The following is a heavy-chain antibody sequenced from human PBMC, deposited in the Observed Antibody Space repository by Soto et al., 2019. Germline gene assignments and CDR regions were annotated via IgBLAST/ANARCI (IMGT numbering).Heavy chain of an antibody. CDR1: GGTFSSYT. CDR2: IIPILGIA. CDR3: ARDLGVRGVTIDY. D-gene: IGHD3-10*01. V-gene: IGHV1-69*08. Sequence: QVQLVQSGAEVKKPGSSVKVSCKASGGTFSSYTISWVRQAPGQGLEWMGRIIPILGIANYAKKFQGRVTITADKSTSTAYMELSSLRSEDTAVYYCARDLGVRGVTIDYWGQGTLVTVSS. J-gene: IGHJ4*02.